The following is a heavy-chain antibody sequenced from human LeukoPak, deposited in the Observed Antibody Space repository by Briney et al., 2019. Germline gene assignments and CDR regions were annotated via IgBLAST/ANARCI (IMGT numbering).Heavy chain of an antibody. J-gene: IGHJ5*02. Sequence: GASVKVSCKASGYTFTSHDINWVRQATGQGLEWMGWMNPNSGNRGYAQKFQGRVTMTRNTSISTAYMELSSLRSEDTAVYYCVRAIRTTVSTFWFDPWGQGTLVTVSS. CDR2: MNPNSGNR. V-gene: IGHV1-8*01. CDR1: GYTFTSHD. CDR3: VRAIRTTVSTFWFDP. D-gene: IGHD4-17*01.